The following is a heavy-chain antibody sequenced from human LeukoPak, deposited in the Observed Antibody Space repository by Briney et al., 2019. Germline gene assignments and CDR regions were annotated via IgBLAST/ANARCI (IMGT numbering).Heavy chain of an antibody. Sequence: SETLSLTCAVYGGSFSGYYWSWIRRSPGKGLEWSGEINHSGITNYNPSLKSPVTISVDTSMNQFSQKLSSVTAADTAVYYCAGLPIVVVVAATLFDPWGQGTLVTVSS. CDR3: AGLPIVVVVAATLFDP. D-gene: IGHD2-15*01. CDR1: GGSFSGYY. CDR2: INHSGIT. V-gene: IGHV4-34*01. J-gene: IGHJ5*02.